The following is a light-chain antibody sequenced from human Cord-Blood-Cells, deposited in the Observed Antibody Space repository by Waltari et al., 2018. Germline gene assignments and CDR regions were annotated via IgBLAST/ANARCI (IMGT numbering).Light chain of an antibody. J-gene: IGLJ2*01. V-gene: IGLV2-23*01. CDR3: CSYAGSSTVV. Sequence: QSALTQPASVSGSPGQSITISCTGTSSDVGSYNLVSWYQQHPGKAPKLMSYEGSKRPSGVSNRFSGSKSSNTASLTISGLQAEDEADYYCCSYAGSSTVVFGGGTKLTVL. CDR2: EGS. CDR1: SSDVGSYNL.